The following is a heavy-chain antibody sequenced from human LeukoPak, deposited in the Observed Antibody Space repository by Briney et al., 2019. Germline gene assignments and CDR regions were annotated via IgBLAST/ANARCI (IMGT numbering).Heavy chain of an antibody. V-gene: IGHV3-30*02. CDR1: GFTFSSYG. CDR3: AKARGVGAGLDY. Sequence: TGGSLRLSCAASGFTFSSYGMHWVRQAPGKGLEWVAFIRYDGSNKYYADSVKGRFTISRDNAKNSLYLQMNSLRAEDMALYYCAKARGVGAGLDYWGQGTLVTVSS. D-gene: IGHD6-19*01. CDR2: IRYDGSNK. J-gene: IGHJ4*02.